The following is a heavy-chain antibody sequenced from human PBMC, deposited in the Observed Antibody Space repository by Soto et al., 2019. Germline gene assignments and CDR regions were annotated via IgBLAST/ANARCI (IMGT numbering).Heavy chain of an antibody. J-gene: IGHJ4*02. CDR3: AKDRRRTYYYDSSGPTGGY. V-gene: IGHV3-23*01. D-gene: IGHD3-22*01. Sequence: PGGSLRLSCAASGFTFDDYAMHWVRQAPGKGLEWVSGISGSGGSTYYADSVKGRFTISRDNSKNTLYLQMNSLRAEDTAVYYCAKDRRRTYYYDSSGPTGGYWGQGTLVTVSS. CDR1: GFTFDDYA. CDR2: ISGSGGST.